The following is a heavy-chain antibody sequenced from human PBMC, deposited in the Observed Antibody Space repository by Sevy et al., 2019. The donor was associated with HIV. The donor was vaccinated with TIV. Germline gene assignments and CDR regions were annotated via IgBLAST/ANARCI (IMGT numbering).Heavy chain of an antibody. CDR2: IKSKTDGGTT. J-gene: IGHJ6*03. D-gene: IGHD2-2*01. CDR1: GFTFSNAW. CDR3: TTPPGYCSSTSCPDYYYYYYMDV. V-gene: IGHV3-15*01. Sequence: GGSLRLSCAASGFTFSNAWMSWVRQAPGKGLEWVGRIKSKTDGGTTDYAAPVKGRFTISRDDSKNTLYLQMNGLKTEDTAVYYCTTPPGYCSSTSCPDYYYYYYMDVWGKGTTVTVSS.